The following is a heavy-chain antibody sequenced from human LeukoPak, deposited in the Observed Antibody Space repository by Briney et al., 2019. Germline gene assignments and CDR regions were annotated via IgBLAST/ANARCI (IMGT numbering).Heavy chain of an antibody. CDR1: GFTFNSYS. J-gene: IGHJ3*02. V-gene: IGHV3-21*01. D-gene: IGHD1-26*01. Sequence: GGSLRLSCAASGFTFNSYSMNWVRQAPGKGLVWVSSISSSSSYIYYADSVKGRFTISRDNAKNSLYLQMNSLRAEDTAVYYCARGGAKWELLSGAFDIWGQGTMVTVSS. CDR2: ISSSSSYI. CDR3: ARGGAKWELLSGAFDI.